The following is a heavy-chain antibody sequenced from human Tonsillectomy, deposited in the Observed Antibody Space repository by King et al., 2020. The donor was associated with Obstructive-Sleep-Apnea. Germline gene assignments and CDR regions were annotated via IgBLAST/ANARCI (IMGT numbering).Heavy chain of an antibody. Sequence: VQLVESGGGLVQPGGSLRLSCAASGFTFSSYWMHWVRQAPGKGLVWVSRINTDGSSTRYAYSVKGRFTISRDNAKNTLYLQMNSLRAEDTAVYYSSREGAAAGHWYFDLWGRGTLVTVSS. D-gene: IGHD6-13*01. J-gene: IGHJ2*01. CDR2: INTDGSST. V-gene: IGHV3-74*01. CDR1: GFTFSSYW. CDR3: SREGAAAGHWYFDL.